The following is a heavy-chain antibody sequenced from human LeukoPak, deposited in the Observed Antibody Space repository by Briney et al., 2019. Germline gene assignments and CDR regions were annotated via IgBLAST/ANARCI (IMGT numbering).Heavy chain of an antibody. CDR2: ISSSSSYT. Sequence: PGGSLRLSCAASGFTFSSYSMNWVRQAPGKGLEWVSSISSSSSYTYYADSVKGRFTISRDNSKNTLYLQMNSLRAEDTAVYYCAKIFWGLALYGSGSYYYFDYWGQGTLVTVSS. CDR3: AKIFWGLALYGSGSYYYFDY. V-gene: IGHV3-21*04. D-gene: IGHD3-10*01. CDR1: GFTFSSYS. J-gene: IGHJ4*02.